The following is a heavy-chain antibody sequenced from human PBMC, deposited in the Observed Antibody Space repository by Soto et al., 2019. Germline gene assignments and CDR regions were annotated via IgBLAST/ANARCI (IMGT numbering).Heavy chain of an antibody. D-gene: IGHD3-9*01. CDR3: ARESGYYDILTGYYKPYYYYGMHV. V-gene: IGHV1-69*13. Sequence: SVKVSCKASGGTFSSYAISWVRQAPGQGLEWMGGIIPIFGTANYAQKFQGRVTITADESTSTAYMELSSLRSEDTAVYYCARESGYYDILTGYYKPYYYYGMHVWGQGTTVTVSS. CDR2: IIPIFGTA. CDR1: GGTFSSYA. J-gene: IGHJ6*02.